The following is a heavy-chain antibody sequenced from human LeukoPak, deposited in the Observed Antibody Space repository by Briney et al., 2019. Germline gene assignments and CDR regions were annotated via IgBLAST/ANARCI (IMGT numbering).Heavy chain of an antibody. CDR3: ARWATSFDL. Sequence: PGGSLRLSCAASGFTLRIYWMVGVRQATGKAVGWVDNIKQGGSEKYYVDSVTGRFTISRDNAQNSLYLQMNSLRAEDTAVYYCARWATSFDLWGQGTLVTVSS. J-gene: IGHJ4*02. CDR1: GFTLRIYW. CDR2: IKQGGSEK. D-gene: IGHD6-6*01. V-gene: IGHV3-7*01.